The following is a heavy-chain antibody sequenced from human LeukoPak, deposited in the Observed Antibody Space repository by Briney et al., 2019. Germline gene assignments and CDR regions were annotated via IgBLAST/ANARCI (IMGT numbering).Heavy chain of an antibody. D-gene: IGHD6-19*01. J-gene: IGHJ3*02. V-gene: IGHV3-23*01. CDR2: ISPGGGTT. CDR1: GFAFGSEA. Sequence: GGSLRLSCAVSGFAFGSEAMSWVRQSPARGLEWVASISPGGGTTYYADYVKGRFTISRDNSINSLFVQMNSLRAEDTAVYYCARCCVAGGWSDAFDIWGQGTMVTVSS. CDR3: ARCCVAGGWSDAFDI.